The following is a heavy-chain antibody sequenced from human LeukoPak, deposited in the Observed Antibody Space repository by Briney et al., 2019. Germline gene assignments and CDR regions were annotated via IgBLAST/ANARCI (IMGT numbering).Heavy chain of an antibody. D-gene: IGHD2-8*01. V-gene: IGHV4-59*08. CDR1: GGSIRHYY. Sequence: PSETLSLTCTVSGGSIRHYYWSWIRQPPGKGLEWIGYIYNSGSTNYNPSLKSRATISVDTSKNQFSLKLSSVTAADTAVYYCARRGMRYYGMDVWGQGTTVTVSS. J-gene: IGHJ6*02. CDR3: ARRGMRYYGMDV. CDR2: IYNSGST.